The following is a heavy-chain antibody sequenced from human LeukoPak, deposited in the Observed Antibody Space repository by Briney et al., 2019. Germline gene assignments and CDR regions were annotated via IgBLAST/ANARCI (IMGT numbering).Heavy chain of an antibody. V-gene: IGHV3-13*01. J-gene: IGHJ4*02. CDR1: GFTFSTYD. CDR3: ARALITMIVVVMVDY. Sequence: GGSLRLSCAASGFTFSTYDMHWVRQPTGKGLEWVSGIGPAGDTYYLGSVKGRFTISRDNSKNTLYLQMNSLRAEDTAVYYCARALITMIVVVMVDYWGQGTLVTVSS. CDR2: IGPAGDT. D-gene: IGHD3-22*01.